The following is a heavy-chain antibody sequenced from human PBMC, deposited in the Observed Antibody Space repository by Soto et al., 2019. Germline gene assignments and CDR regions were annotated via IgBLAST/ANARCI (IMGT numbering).Heavy chain of an antibody. Sequence: GESLKISCKSSGYSFSSYWIAWVRLMPGKGLEWMGSIYPDDSDTKYSPSFQGQVTISADKSISAAYLQWSSLKASDTAIYHCARNSLTGYYNYYYSMDVWGQGTTVTVYS. V-gene: IGHV5-51*01. CDR2: IYPDDSDT. D-gene: IGHD3-9*01. J-gene: IGHJ6*02. CDR1: GYSFSSYW. CDR3: ARNSLTGYYNYYYSMDV.